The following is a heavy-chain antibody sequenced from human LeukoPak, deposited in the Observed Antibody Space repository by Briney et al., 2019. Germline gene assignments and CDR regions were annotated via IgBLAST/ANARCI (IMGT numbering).Heavy chain of an antibody. D-gene: IGHD2-15*01. V-gene: IGHV1-8*01. CDR2: MNPNSGNT. CDR3: EKGGVYCSGGSCYSGNWFDP. CDR1: GYTFTSYD. Sequence: ASVKVSCKASGYTFTSYDINWVRQATGQGLEWMGWMNPNSGNTGYAQKFQGRVTMTRNTSISTAYMELSSLRSEDAAVYYCEKGGVYCSGGSCYSGNWFDPWGQGTLVTVSS. J-gene: IGHJ5*02.